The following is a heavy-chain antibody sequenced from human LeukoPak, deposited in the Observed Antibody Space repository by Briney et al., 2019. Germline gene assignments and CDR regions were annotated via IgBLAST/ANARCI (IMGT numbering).Heavy chain of an antibody. J-gene: IGHJ5*02. CDR3: ARESLLRGIVGATVSWFDP. D-gene: IGHD1-26*01. CDR2: ISYDGSNK. Sequence: GGSLRLSCAASGFTFSSYAMHWVRQAPGKGLEWVAVISYDGSNKYYAGSVKSRFTISRDNSKNTLYLQMNSLRAEDTAVYYCARESLLRGIVGATVSWFDPWGQGTLVTVSS. V-gene: IGHV3-30-3*01. CDR1: GFTFSSYA.